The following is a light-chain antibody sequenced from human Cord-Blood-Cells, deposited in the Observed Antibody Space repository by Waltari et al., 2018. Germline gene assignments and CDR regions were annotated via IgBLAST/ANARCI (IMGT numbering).Light chain of an antibody. J-gene: IGKJ2*03. V-gene: IGKV1-39*01. CDR2: AAS. CDR3: QQSYSTPYS. Sequence: DIQMTQSPSSLSASVGDRVTITCRASQRISSYLNWYQQKPGKAPKLLIYAASSLQSGVPSRFSVSGSGTDFTLTISSLQPEDFATYDCQQSYSTPYSFGQGTKLEIK. CDR1: QRISSY.